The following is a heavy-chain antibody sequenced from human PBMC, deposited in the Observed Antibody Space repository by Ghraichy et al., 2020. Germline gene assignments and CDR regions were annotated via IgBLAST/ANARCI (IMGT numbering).Heavy chain of an antibody. CDR2: LYWDGSK. CDR3: VQRYRYGSADYFQQ. V-gene: IGHV2-5*02. D-gene: IGHD5-18*01. CDR1: GFSLSTRGVG. Sequence: SGPTLVKPTQTLTLTCTFSGFSLSTRGVGVGWIRQPPGKALECLGLLYWDGSKRYSPSLKSRLTLTKDTSRNQVVLAMTNLDPADTSTYYCVQRYRYGSADYFQQWGQGTLVTVSS. J-gene: IGHJ1*01.